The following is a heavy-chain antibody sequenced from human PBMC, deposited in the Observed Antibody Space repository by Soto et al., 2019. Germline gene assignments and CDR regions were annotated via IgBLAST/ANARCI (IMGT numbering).Heavy chain of an antibody. CDR3: ARSSSGWKTDY. CDR2: MNPHSGNT. CDR1: GYTFISSD. J-gene: IGHJ4*02. Sequence: QVQLVQSGAEVKKPGASVKVSCKASGYTFISSDINWVRQATGQGLEWMGWMNPHSGNTGYAQKFQGRVTMTRNTSISTAYMEPSSLRSEGTAIYYCARSSSGWKTDYWGQGTLVTVSS. D-gene: IGHD6-19*01. V-gene: IGHV1-8*01.